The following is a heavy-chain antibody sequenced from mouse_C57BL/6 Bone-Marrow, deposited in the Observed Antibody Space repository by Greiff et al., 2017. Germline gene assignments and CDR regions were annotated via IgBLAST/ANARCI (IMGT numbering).Heavy chain of an antibody. CDR2: ISSGSSTI. D-gene: IGHD3-3*01. J-gene: IGHJ2*01. V-gene: IGHV5-17*01. CDR3: ARYLGDY. CDR1: GFTFSDYG. Sequence: EVKLVESGGGLVKPGGSLKLSCAASGFTFSDYGMHWVRQAPEKGLEWVAYISSGSSTIYYADTVKGRFTITRDNAKNTLFMQVTSLRSEDTAMYYCARYLGDYRGQGTTLTVSS.